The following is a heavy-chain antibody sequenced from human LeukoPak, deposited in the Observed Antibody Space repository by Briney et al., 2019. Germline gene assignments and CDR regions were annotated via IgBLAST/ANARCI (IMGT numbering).Heavy chain of an antibody. V-gene: IGHV1-18*04. CDR3: ARHGLWFGDMGAFDY. D-gene: IGHD3-10*01. CDR1: GYTFTGYD. Sequence: ASVKVSCKASGYTFTGYDMHWVRQAPGQGLECMGWISAYNGNTNYAQKLQGRVTMTTGTSTSTAYMELRSLRSDDTAVYYCARHGLWFGDMGAFDYWGQGTLVTVSS. CDR2: ISAYNGNT. J-gene: IGHJ4*02.